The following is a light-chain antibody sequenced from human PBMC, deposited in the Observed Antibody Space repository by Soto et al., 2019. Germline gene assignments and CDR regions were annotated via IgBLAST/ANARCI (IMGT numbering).Light chain of an antibody. CDR1: QGISSW. CDR2: AAS. CDR3: QRANSFPLA. Sequence: DIQMTQSPSSVSASVGDRVTITCRARQGISSWLAWYQQKPGKAPNVLIYAASRLQSGVPSMFSRGGSRTDFTLTISNLQPEDSATYYCQRANSFPLAFGGGTKVEI. J-gene: IGKJ4*01. V-gene: IGKV1-12*01.